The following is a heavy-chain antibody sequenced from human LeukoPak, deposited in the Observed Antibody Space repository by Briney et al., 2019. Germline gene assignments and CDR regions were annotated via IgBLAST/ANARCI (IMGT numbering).Heavy chain of an antibody. Sequence: GGSLRLSCAASGFTFSRYWMSWVRQAPGKGLEWVANIKQDGSEKYYVDSVKGRFTISRDNAKNSLSLQMNSLRAEDTALYYCARQALLNDDYGDYVWFDPWGQGTLVTVSS. J-gene: IGHJ5*02. CDR1: GFTFSRYW. D-gene: IGHD4-17*01. CDR2: IKQDGSEK. V-gene: IGHV3-7*01. CDR3: ARQALLNDDYGDYVWFDP.